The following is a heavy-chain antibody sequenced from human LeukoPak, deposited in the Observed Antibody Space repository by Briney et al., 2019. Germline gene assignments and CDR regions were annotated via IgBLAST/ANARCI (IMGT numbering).Heavy chain of an antibody. Sequence: SETLSLTCTVSGGSISSYYWGWIRQPPGKGLECIGSIYYSGSTYYNPSLKSRVTISVDTSKNQFSLKLSSVTAVDTAVYYCARFVNVRYFDYWGQGTLVAVSS. D-gene: IGHD1-14*01. CDR1: GGSISSYY. V-gene: IGHV4-39*01. CDR3: ARFVNVRYFDY. J-gene: IGHJ4*02. CDR2: IYYSGST.